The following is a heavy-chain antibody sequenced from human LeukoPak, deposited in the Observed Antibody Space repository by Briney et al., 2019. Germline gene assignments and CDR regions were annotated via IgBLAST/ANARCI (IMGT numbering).Heavy chain of an antibody. D-gene: IGHD6-13*01. CDR1: GGSVSTDY. CDR3: ARVSGTVRCGSSWHLII. Sequence: SEPLSLTCTVSGGSVSTDYWNWMRQPPGKGLEWIGYVDNRGSTKYSPSLKSRVAISVDTSRNQFSLKLSSVTAADTAVYYCARVSGTVRCGSSWHLIIWGQGALVIVSS. V-gene: IGHV4-59*02. CDR2: VDNRGST. J-gene: IGHJ4*02.